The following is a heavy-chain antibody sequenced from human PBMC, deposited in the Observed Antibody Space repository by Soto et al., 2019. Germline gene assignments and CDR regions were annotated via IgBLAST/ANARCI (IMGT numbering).Heavy chain of an antibody. V-gene: IGHV3-74*01. CDR1: GFTFSSYW. D-gene: IGHD5-12*01. CDR3: ARDSGYPQGNWFDP. J-gene: IGHJ5*02. CDR2: INSDGSST. Sequence: PGGSLRLFCAASGFTFSSYWMHWVRQAPGKGLVWVSRINSDGSSTSYADSVKGRFTISRDNAKNTLYLQMNSLRAEDTAVYYCARDSGYPQGNWFDPWGQGTLVTVSS.